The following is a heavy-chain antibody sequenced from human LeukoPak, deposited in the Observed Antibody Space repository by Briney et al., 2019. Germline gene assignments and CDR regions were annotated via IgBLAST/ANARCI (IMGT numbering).Heavy chain of an antibody. Sequence: ASVKVSCKASGGTFSSYAISWVRQAPGQGLEWMGGIIPIFGTANYAQKFQGRVTITADESTSTAYMELSSLRSEDTAVYYCARASYCSGGSCLVPWFDPWGQGTLVTVSS. CDR2: IIPIFGTA. CDR3: ARASYCSGGSCLVPWFDP. D-gene: IGHD2-15*01. V-gene: IGHV1-69*13. CDR1: GGTFSSYA. J-gene: IGHJ5*02.